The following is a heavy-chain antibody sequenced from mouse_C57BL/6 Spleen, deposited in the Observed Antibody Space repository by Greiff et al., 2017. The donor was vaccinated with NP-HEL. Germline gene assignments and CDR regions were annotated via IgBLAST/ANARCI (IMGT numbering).Heavy chain of an antibody. D-gene: IGHD1-1*01. Sequence: VQLVESGPELVKPGASVKISCKASGYTFTDYYINWVKQRPGQGLEWIGWIFPGSGSTYYNEKFKGKATLTVDKSSSTAYMLISSLTSEDSAVYFCARTNGSYAMDYWGQGTSVTVSS. CDR2: IFPGSGST. CDR1: GYTFTDYY. J-gene: IGHJ4*01. CDR3: ARTNGSYAMDY. V-gene: IGHV1-75*01.